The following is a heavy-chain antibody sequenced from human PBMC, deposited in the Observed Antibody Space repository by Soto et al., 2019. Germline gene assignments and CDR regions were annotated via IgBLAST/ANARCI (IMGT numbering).Heavy chain of an antibody. J-gene: IGHJ4*02. Sequence: LSLTCTVSGGSISSNYWSWIRQPPGKGLEWIGYIYYSGSTNYNPSLKSRVTISVDTSKNQFSLKLSSVTAADTAVYYCARVQVRGVSQWYFDSWGQGTLVTVSS. D-gene: IGHD3-10*01. CDR1: GGSISSNY. V-gene: IGHV4-59*01. CDR3: ARVQVRGVSQWYFDS. CDR2: IYYSGST.